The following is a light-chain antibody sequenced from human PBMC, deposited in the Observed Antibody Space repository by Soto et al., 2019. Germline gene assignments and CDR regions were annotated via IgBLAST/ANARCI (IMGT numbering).Light chain of an antibody. CDR1: SSDVGGYNY. CDR3: SSYAGSSNLGV. CDR2: EVS. V-gene: IGLV2-8*01. Sequence: QSALTQPPSASGSPGQSVTISCTGTSSDVGGYNYVSWYQQHPGRAPKLMIYEVSKRPSGVPDRFSGSKSGNTASLTVAGHQPEDEADYYCSSYAGSSNLGVFGGGTKVTVL. J-gene: IGLJ2*01.